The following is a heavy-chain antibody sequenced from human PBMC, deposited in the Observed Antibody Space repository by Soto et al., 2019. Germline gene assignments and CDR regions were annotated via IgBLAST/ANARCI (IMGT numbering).Heavy chain of an antibody. Sequence: ASVKVSCKVSGYTLTELSMHWVRQAPGKGLEWMGGFDPEDGETIYAQKFQGRVTMTEDTSTDTAYMELSSLRSEDTAVYYCATDLTDTAMVRGPYYYMDVWGKGTTVTVSS. CDR1: GYTLTELS. CDR3: ATDLTDTAMVRGPYYYMDV. J-gene: IGHJ6*03. V-gene: IGHV1-24*01. CDR2: FDPEDGET. D-gene: IGHD5-18*01.